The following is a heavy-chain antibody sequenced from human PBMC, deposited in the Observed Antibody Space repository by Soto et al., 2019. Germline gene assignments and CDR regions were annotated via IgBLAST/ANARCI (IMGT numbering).Heavy chain of an antibody. D-gene: IGHD2-2*01. CDR1: GFTFSSYW. V-gene: IGHV3-74*01. CDR2: INSDGSST. CDR3: ARERVVPAASSRFDP. J-gene: IGHJ5*02. Sequence: PGGSLILSCAASGFTFSSYWMHWIRQAPGKGLVWVSRINSDGSSTSYADSVKGRFTISRDNAKNTLYLQMNSLRAEDTAVYYCARERVVPAASSRFDPWGQGTLVTVSS.